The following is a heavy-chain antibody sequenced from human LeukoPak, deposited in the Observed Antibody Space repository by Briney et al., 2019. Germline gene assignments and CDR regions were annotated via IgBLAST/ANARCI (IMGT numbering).Heavy chain of an antibody. J-gene: IGHJ4*02. Sequence: GASVKVSCKPSGYTFTSFGISWVRQAPGQGLEWMGWIGAYNGDTNYAQKFQGRVTMTTDTSTSTAYMDLRSLRSDDTAVYYCASLFSGYCSSTSCPSDYWGQGTLVTVSS. CDR3: ASLFSGYCSSTSCPSDY. V-gene: IGHV1-18*04. D-gene: IGHD2-2*01. CDR2: IGAYNGDT. CDR1: GYTFTSFG.